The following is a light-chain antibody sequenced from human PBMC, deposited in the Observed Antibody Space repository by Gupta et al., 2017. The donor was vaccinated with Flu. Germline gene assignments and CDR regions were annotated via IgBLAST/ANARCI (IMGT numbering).Light chain of an antibody. J-gene: IGKJ1*01. V-gene: IGKV2D-29*01. CDR2: EGS. Sequence: DIVMTQTPLSLSVTPGQPASISCKSSQSLLHSDGKTYLYWYLQKPGQPPQLLIYEGSNRVSGVLDTISGSGSGRDFRLKISRMVAEDVGVYYCSLSIQLRWRFGQGTKVEIK. CDR3: SLSIQLRWR. CDR1: QSLLHSDGKTY.